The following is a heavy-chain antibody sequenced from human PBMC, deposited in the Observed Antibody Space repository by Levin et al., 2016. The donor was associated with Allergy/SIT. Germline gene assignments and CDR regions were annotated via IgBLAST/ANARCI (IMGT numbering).Heavy chain of an antibody. CDR3: ARDGLFNNDAFDI. D-gene: IGHD1/OR15-1a*01. V-gene: IGHV4-59*01. Sequence: RQAPGKGLEWIGYIYYSGSTNYNPSLKSRVTISVDTSKNQFSLKLSSVTAADTAVYYCARDGLFNNDAFDIWGQGTMVTVSS. CDR2: IYYSGST. J-gene: IGHJ3*02.